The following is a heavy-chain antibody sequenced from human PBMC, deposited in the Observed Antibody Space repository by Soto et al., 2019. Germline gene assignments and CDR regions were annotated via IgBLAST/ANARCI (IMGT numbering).Heavy chain of an antibody. CDR3: ASDTIGYCSGGSCYSPNWFDP. Sequence: ASVKVSCKASGGTFSSYAISWVRQAPGQGLEWMGGIIPIFGTANYAQKFQGRVTITADESTSTAYMELSSLRSEDTAVYYCASDTIGYCSGGSCYSPNWFDPWGQGTLVTVSS. J-gene: IGHJ5*02. CDR2: IIPIFGTA. D-gene: IGHD2-15*01. CDR1: GGTFSSYA. V-gene: IGHV1-69*13.